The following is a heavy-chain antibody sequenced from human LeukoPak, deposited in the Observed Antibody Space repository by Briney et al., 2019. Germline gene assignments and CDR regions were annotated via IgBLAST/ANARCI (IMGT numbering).Heavy chain of an antibody. J-gene: IGHJ5*02. CDR2: IYHSGST. CDR1: GYSISSGYY. CDR3: ARDGSYYRDWFDP. D-gene: IGHD1-26*01. Sequence: PSETLSLTCTVSGYSISSGYYWGWIRQPPGKGLEWIGSIYHSGSTYYNPSLKSRVTISVDTSKNQFSLKLSSVTAADTAVYYCARDGSYYRDWFDPWGQGTLVTVSS. V-gene: IGHV4-38-2*02.